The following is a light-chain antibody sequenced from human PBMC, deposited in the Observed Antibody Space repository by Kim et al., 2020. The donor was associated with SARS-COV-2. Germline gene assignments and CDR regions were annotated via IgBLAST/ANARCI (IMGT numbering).Light chain of an antibody. CDR1: SLRSYY. CDR2: GKD. CDR3: NSRDSSGNHVV. Sequence: SSELTQDPAVSVALGQTVRITCQGDSLRSYYASWYQQKPGQAPVLVIYGKDNWPSGIPDRFSGSSSGHTASLTITGAQAEDEADYYCNSRDSSGNHVVFG. V-gene: IGLV3-19*01. J-gene: IGLJ3*02.